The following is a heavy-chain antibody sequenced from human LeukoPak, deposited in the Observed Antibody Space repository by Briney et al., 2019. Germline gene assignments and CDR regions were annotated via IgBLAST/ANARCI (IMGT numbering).Heavy chain of an antibody. CDR3: ARVKGSSWYAYYMDV. CDR2: IKQDGSEK. D-gene: IGHD6-13*01. J-gene: IGHJ6*03. Sequence: PGGSLRLSCAAYGFTFSSYWMGWVRQAPGKGLEWVSNIKQDGSEKYYVDSVKGRFTISRDNAKNSLYLQMNSLRAEDTAVYYCARVKGSSWYAYYMDVWGKGTTVTVSS. V-gene: IGHV3-7*01. CDR1: GFTFSSYW.